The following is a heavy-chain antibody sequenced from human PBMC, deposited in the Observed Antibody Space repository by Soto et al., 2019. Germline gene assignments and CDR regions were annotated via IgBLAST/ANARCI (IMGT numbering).Heavy chain of an antibody. CDR2: VSTSGSYI. V-gene: IGHV3-21*01. D-gene: IGHD2-2*01. CDR1: GFTFSNYD. J-gene: IGHJ6*03. CDR3: ARANNLGYCSSTSCYGVLYYYYYMDV. Sequence: PGGSLRLSCEVSGFTFSNYDMSWVRQGPGKGLEWVSSVSTSGSYIFYADSVKGRFTISRDNAKNSLYLQMNSLRAEDTAVYYCARANNLGYCSSTSCYGVLYYYYYMDVWGKGTTVTVSS.